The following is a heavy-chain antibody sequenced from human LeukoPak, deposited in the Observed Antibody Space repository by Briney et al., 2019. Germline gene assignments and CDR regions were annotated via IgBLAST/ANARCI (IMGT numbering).Heavy chain of an antibody. V-gene: IGHV4-59*01. CDR3: ARADSGYDHFDY. D-gene: IGHD5-12*01. CDR2: VFNSGGT. J-gene: IGHJ4*02. CDR1: GGSISPFY. Sequence: SETLSLTCTVSGGSISPFYWNWIRQPPGKGLEWIGYVFNSGGTNFNPSLKSRIIISVDTSKNQFSLKLRSVTAADSSVYYCARADSGYDHFDYWGQGTLVTVSS.